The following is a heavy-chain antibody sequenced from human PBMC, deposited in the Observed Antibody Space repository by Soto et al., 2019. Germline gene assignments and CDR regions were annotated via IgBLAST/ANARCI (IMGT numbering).Heavy chain of an antibody. CDR1: GGSISSGGYY. Sequence: LSLTCTVSGGSISSGGYYWSWIRQPPGKGLEWIGYINHSGSTNYNPSLKSRVTISVDTSKNQFSLKLSSVTAADTAVYYCARDKITGLFDYWGQGTLVTVSS. CDR2: INHSGST. V-gene: IGHV4-31*03. D-gene: IGHD2-8*02. J-gene: IGHJ4*02. CDR3: ARDKITGLFDY.